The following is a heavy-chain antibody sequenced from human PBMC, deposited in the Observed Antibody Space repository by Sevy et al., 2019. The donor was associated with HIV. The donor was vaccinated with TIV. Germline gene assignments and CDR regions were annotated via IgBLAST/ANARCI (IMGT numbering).Heavy chain of an antibody. CDR2: IHYSGST. D-gene: IGHD1-26*01. J-gene: IGHJ4*02. CDR1: GGSVSSGSYF. Sequence: SETLSLTWTVSGGSVSSGSYFWSWIRQPPGKGLECIGYIHYSGSTNYNPSLKSRVTISVDTSKNQFSLNLSSVTAADTAVYYCARDSGTYPYYFDYWGQGTLVTVSS. V-gene: IGHV4-61*01. CDR3: ARDSGTYPYYFDY.